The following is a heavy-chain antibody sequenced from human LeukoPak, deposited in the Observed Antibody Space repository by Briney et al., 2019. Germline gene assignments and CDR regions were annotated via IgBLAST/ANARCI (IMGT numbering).Heavy chain of an antibody. V-gene: IGHV3-48*01. J-gene: IGHJ6*03. Sequence: GGSLRLSCVASGFTFRSYSMNRLRQAPGKGLEWVSYISSSSSTIYYADSVKGRFTISRDNAKNSLYLQINSLRAEDTAVYYCARHPPYGGSPYYYYMDVWGKGTTVTVSS. CDR3: ARHPPYGGSPYYYYMDV. D-gene: IGHD2-15*01. CDR1: GFTFRSYS. CDR2: ISSSSSTI.